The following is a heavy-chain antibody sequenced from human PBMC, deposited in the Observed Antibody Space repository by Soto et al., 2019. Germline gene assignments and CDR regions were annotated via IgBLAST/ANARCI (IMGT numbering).Heavy chain of an antibody. Sequence: ASVKVSCKASGYTFTSYGISWVRQAPGHGLAWMGWISAYNGNTNYAQKLQGRVTMTTDTSTSTAYMELRSLRSDDTAVYYCARDLYCSGGSCYEARWFDPWGQGTLVTVSS. V-gene: IGHV1-18*01. CDR3: ARDLYCSGGSCYEARWFDP. J-gene: IGHJ5*02. CDR1: GYTFTSYG. CDR2: ISAYNGNT. D-gene: IGHD2-15*01.